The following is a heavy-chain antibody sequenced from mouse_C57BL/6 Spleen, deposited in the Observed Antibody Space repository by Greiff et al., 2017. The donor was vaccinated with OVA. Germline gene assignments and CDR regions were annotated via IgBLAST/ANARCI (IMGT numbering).Heavy chain of an antibody. Sequence: VKLKQAGGELVRPGASVTLSCKASAYTSPYYEMHWVKQTPVHGLEWIGAIDPETGGTAYNQKFKGKAILTADKSSSTAYMELRSLTSEDSAVYYCTRRSTVGAMDYWGQGTSVTVSS. CDR3: TRRSTVGAMDY. CDR2: IDPETGGT. V-gene: IGHV1-15*01. J-gene: IGHJ4*01. D-gene: IGHD1-1*01. CDR1: AYTSPYYE.